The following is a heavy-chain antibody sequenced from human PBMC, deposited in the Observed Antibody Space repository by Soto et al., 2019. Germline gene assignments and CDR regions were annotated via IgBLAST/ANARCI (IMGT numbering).Heavy chain of an antibody. CDR2: ISGDGSHT. Sequence: EGQLVESGGALVQPGGSLRLSCVASGFSFSNYWRHWVRQAPGKGLVWVSRISGDGSHTNYADSVSGRFTISRDNTKNTLYLQMNSLRADDTAVYYCARDHYGGNTDYWGQGTLVTVSS. D-gene: IGHD4-17*01. CDR1: GFSFSNYW. J-gene: IGHJ4*02. CDR3: ARDHYGGNTDY. V-gene: IGHV3-74*01.